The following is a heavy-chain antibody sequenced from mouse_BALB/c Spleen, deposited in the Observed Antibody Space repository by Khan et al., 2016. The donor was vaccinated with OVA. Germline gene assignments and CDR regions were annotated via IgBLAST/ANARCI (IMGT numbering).Heavy chain of an antibody. Sequence: VQLQQSGPELVKPGASVKISCKASGYTFTDYYINWVKQKPGQGLEWIGWIYPGSGNTKYNEKFKGKATLTVDTSSSTAYMQLSSLTSEATSVYFCARATGTYAMDYWGQGTSVTVSS. V-gene: IGHV1-84*02. CDR1: GYTFTDYY. CDR2: IYPGSGNT. D-gene: IGHD4-1*01. CDR3: ARATGTYAMDY. J-gene: IGHJ4*01.